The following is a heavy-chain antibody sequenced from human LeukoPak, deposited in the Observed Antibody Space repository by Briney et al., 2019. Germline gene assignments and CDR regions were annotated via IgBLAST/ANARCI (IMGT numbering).Heavy chain of an antibody. CDR3: ARVAVGVTSAYFDY. J-gene: IGHJ4*02. D-gene: IGHD1-26*01. CDR1: GGSISSSSYY. Sequence: SSETLSLTCTVSGGSISSSSYYWGWIRQPPGKGLEWIGSIYYSGSTYYNPSLKSRVTISVDTSKNQFSLKLSSVTAADTAVYYCARVAVGVTSAYFDYWGQGTLVTVSS. V-gene: IGHV4-39*07. CDR2: IYYSGST.